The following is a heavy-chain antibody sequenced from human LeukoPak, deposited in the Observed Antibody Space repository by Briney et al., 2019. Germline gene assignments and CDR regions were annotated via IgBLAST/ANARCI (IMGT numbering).Heavy chain of an antibody. Sequence: SVKVSCKASGGTFSSYAISWVRQAPGQGLEWMGGIIPIFGTANYAQKFQGRVTITADESTSTAYMELSSLRSEDTAVYYCASEGPYCSSTSCHTYYYYGMDVWGKGTAVTVSS. CDR2: IIPIFGTA. CDR3: ASEGPYCSSTSCHTYYYYGMDV. V-gene: IGHV1-69*13. D-gene: IGHD2-2*01. CDR1: GGTFSSYA. J-gene: IGHJ6*04.